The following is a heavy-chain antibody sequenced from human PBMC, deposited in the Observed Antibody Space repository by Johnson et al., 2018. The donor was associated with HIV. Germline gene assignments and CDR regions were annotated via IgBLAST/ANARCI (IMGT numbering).Heavy chain of an antibody. V-gene: IGHV3-53*01. D-gene: IGHD6-19*01. CDR2: IYSGGST. CDR1: GFTVSSNY. CDR3: AKDLRSGNKGYSSGWDAFDI. J-gene: IGHJ3*02. Sequence: VQLVESGGGLIQPGGSLRLSCAASGFTVSSNYMSWVRQAPGKGLEWVSVIYSGGSTYYADSVKGRFTVSRDNSKNTLYLQMNSLRAEDTAVYYCAKDLRSGNKGYSSGWDAFDIWGQGTMVTVSS.